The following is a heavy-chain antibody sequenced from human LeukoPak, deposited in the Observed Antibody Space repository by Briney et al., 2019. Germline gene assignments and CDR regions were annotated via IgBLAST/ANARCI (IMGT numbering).Heavy chain of an antibody. V-gene: IGHV4-59*06. CDR2: IYYRGST. CDR3: ASSRYYDSSGYYHFDY. D-gene: IGHD3-22*01. J-gene: IGHJ4*02. Sequence: SETLSLTCTVSGGSIVSYYWTWIRQHPGKGLEWIGYIYYRGSTSYNPSLKGRVTISEDTSKNQFSLKLSSVTAADTAVYYCASSRYYDSSGYYHFDYWGQGTLVTVSS. CDR1: GGSIVSYY.